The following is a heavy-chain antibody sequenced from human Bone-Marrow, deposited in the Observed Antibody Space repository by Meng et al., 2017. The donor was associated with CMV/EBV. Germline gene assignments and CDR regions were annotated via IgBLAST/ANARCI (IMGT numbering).Heavy chain of an antibody. CDR3: ARAGQWPVDYYYDYGMDV. V-gene: IGHV6-1*01. CDR1: GDSVTSNSAA. D-gene: IGHD6-19*01. CDR2: TYYRSKWYN. Sequence: SETLSLTCAISGDSVTSNSAAWNWIRQSPSRGLEWLGRTYYRSKWYNDYAVSVKSRITINPDTSKNQFSLQPNSVTPEDTTVYYYARAGQWPVDYYYDYGMDVWGQGTTVTVSS. J-gene: IGHJ6*02.